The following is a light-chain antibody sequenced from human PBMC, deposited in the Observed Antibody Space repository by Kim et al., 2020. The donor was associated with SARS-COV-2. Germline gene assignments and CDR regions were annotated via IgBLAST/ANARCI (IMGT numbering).Light chain of an antibody. CDR1: TGPVTGGHY. J-gene: IGLJ2*01. V-gene: IGLV7-46*01. CDR2: NTD. CDR3: LLSYTGGQV. Sequence: PGGTVTVTCGSNTGPVTGGHYAYWFQQKPGQAPRSLIYNTDTRQPWTPARFSGSLLGDKAALTLSGAQAEDEADYYCLLSYTGGQVFGGGTQLTVL.